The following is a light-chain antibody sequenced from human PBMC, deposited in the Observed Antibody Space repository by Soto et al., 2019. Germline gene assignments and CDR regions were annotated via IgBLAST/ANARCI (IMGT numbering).Light chain of an antibody. Sequence: DIQMTQSPSTLSASVGDRVTITCRASQSISDWVAWYQQKPGKAPNLLIFDASTLKSGIPSRFSGSGSGTEFTLTISSLQPDDFATYYCQQCYMGWTFGQGTKVDIK. J-gene: IGKJ1*01. CDR3: QQCYMGWT. CDR2: DAS. CDR1: QSISDW. V-gene: IGKV1-5*01.